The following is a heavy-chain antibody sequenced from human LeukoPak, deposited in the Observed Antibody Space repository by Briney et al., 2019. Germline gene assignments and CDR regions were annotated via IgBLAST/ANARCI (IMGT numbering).Heavy chain of an antibody. CDR1: ADTFSRYA. CDR2: IIPKFGTA. J-gene: IGHJ6*03. V-gene: IGHV1-69*06. CDR3: ARAIYYDVMTGYYDYYSYYMDV. D-gene: IGHD3-9*01. Sequence: EASVKVSCKASADTFSRYAISWVRQAPGQGLEWMGRIIPKFGTAKYAQRFRGRVTITADKSTTTAHMELSSLRSEDTAVYYCARAIYYDVMTGYYDYYSYYMDVWGDGTTVTVSS.